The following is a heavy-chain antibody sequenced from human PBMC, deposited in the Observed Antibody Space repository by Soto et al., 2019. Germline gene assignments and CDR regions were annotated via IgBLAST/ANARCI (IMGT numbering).Heavy chain of an antibody. CDR3: AKASVWYPYVDS. CDR1: EFSFDDYA. V-gene: IGHV3-23*01. D-gene: IGHD6-13*01. CDR2: ITFTGVST. J-gene: IGHJ4*02. Sequence: EAQLLESGGDLVQPGGSLRLSCAASEFSFDDYAMSWVRQAPGKGLEWVSSITFTGVSTYYADSVKGRFTISRDNSKDTLYLQMNSLRAEDTAIYYCAKASVWYPYVDSWGQGTLVTVSS.